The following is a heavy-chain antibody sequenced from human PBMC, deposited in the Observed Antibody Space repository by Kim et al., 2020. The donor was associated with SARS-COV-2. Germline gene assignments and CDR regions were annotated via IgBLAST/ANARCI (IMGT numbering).Heavy chain of an antibody. J-gene: IGHJ4*02. CDR3: ARASMAVDY. CDR2: WYN. D-gene: IGHD3-10*01. V-gene: IGHV6-1*01. Sequence: WYNDYAVSMKSRITINPDTSKNQFSLQLNSGTPEDTAVYYCARASMAVDYWGQRTLVTVSS.